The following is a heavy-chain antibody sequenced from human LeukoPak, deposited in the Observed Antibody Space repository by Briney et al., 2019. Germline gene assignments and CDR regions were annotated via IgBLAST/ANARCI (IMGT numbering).Heavy chain of an antibody. Sequence: ASVKVSCKASGYTFTSYYMHWVRQAPGQGLEWMGRINPNSGGTNYAQKFQGRVTMTRDTSISTAYMELSRLRSDDTAVYYCARLYYYDSSGYYYAFDYWGQGTLVTVSS. V-gene: IGHV1-2*06. D-gene: IGHD3-22*01. CDR1: GYTFTSYY. J-gene: IGHJ4*02. CDR3: ARLYYYDSSGYYYAFDY. CDR2: INPNSGGT.